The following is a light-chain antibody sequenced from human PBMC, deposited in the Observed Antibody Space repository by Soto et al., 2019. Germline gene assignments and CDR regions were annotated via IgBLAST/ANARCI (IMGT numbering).Light chain of an antibody. Sequence: EIVLTQSPGTLSFSPGERATLSCRASQSVGGNFLAWYQQKPGQAPRLLIHGASSRATGIPDRFSGSGSGTDFTLTISGLEPEDFAVYYCQHYGSSPWTFGQGTEVEIK. J-gene: IGKJ1*01. CDR1: QSVGGNF. CDR2: GAS. V-gene: IGKV3-20*01. CDR3: QHYGSSPWT.